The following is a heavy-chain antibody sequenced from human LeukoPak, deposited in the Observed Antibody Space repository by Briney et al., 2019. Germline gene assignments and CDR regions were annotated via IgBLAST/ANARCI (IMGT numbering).Heavy chain of an antibody. J-gene: IGHJ4*02. D-gene: IGHD1-26*01. V-gene: IGHV3-30*03. Sequence: GGSLRLSCAASGFTFSNYDMHWVRQAPGKGLEWVAFISYDGTNKYYTDSVKGRFTISRDNSKNTLYLQMDSLRAEDTAVYYCARTKWQLPSDYWGQGTLVTVSS. CDR3: ARTKWQLPSDY. CDR1: GFTFSNYD. CDR2: ISYDGTNK.